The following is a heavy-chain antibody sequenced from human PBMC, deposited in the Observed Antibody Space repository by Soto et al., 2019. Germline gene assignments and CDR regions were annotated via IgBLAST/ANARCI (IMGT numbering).Heavy chain of an antibody. V-gene: IGHV4-34*01. Sequence: SETLSLTCDAYGGSFSRYYWNWIRQPPGKGLEWLGEINHSGSTNYNPSLESRVTISLDTSKTQFSLKLTSVTAADTAVYYCARGEGRLVGTWFDPWGQGTLVTVSS. CDR1: GGSFSRYY. J-gene: IGHJ5*02. D-gene: IGHD5-12*01. CDR3: ARGEGRLVGTWFDP. CDR2: INHSGST.